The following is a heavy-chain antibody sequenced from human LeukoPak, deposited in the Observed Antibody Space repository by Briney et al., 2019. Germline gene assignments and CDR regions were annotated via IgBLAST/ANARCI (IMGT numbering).Heavy chain of an antibody. D-gene: IGHD3-3*01. V-gene: IGHV1-46*01. J-gene: IGHJ5*02. CDR3: AREGRLRFLEWPPYPFDP. CDR2: INPSGGST. Sequence: ASVKVSCKASGYTFTSYYTHWVRQAPGQGFEWMGIINPSGGSTSYAQKFQGRVTMTRDTSTSTVYMELSSLRSEDTAVYHCAREGRLRFLEWPPYPFDPWGQGTLVTVSS. CDR1: GYTFTSYY.